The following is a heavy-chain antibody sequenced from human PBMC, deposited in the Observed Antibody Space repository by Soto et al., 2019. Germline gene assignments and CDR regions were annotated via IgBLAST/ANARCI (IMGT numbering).Heavy chain of an antibody. Sequence: GSLRLSCAASGFTFSSNYMSWVRQAPGKGLEWVSVIYSGGSTYYADSVKGRFTISRDNSKNTLYLQMNSLRAEDTAVYYCARGLESTVVVTAIPYFDYWGQGTLVTVSS. CDR2: IYSGGST. V-gene: IGHV3-66*01. J-gene: IGHJ4*02. CDR1: GFTFSSNY. D-gene: IGHD2-21*02. CDR3: ARGLESTVVVTAIPYFDY.